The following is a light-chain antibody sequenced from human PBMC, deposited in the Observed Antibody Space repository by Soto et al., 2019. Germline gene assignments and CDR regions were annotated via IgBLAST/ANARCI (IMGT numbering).Light chain of an antibody. Sequence: QSALTQPASVSGSPGQSITISCTGTSSDIGDYDYVSWYQQHPGKAPKLLISEVSNRPSGVSNRLSGSKSGNTASLTISGLQAEDEADYYCNSYASGNARVFGTGTKLTVL. CDR2: EVS. V-gene: IGLV2-14*01. J-gene: IGLJ1*01. CDR1: SSDIGDYDY. CDR3: NSYASGNARV.